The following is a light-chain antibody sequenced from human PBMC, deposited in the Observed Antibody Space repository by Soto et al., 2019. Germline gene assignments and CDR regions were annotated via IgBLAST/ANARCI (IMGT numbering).Light chain of an antibody. CDR3: AAWDDTLTGRVV. V-gene: IGLV1-44*01. CDR2: SNH. CDR1: SSNIGSNT. Sequence: QLVLTQSPSASGTPGQRVTISCSGNSSNIGSNTVNWYQQLPGSPPKLIIYSNHLRPSGVPDRFSGSKSGTSASLAISGLQSEDEADYHCAAWDDTLTGRVVFGGGTKLTVL. J-gene: IGLJ2*01.